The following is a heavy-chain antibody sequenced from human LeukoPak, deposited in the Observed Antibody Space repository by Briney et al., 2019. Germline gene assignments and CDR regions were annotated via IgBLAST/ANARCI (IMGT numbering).Heavy chain of an antibody. D-gene: IGHD6-13*01. CDR2: ISYDGSNK. CDR1: GFTFSTYG. J-gene: IGHJ1*01. Sequence: GGSLRLSCAASGFTFSTYGMHWVRQAPGKGLEWVAVISYDGSNKYYADSVKGRFTISRDNSKNTLYLQMNSLRAEDTAVYYCAKDGKSSSSWYGQYFQHWGQGTLVTVSS. V-gene: IGHV3-30*18. CDR3: AKDGKSSSSWYGQYFQH.